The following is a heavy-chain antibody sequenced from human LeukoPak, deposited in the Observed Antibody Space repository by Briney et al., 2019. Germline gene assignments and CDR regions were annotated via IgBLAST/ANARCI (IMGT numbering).Heavy chain of an antibody. CDR1: GGAITSFY. D-gene: IGHD3-3*01. CDR3: ASLAWSNYSMNY. Sequence: PSETLSLPYTVSGGAITSFYGRCIRQPPGKGLEWIGYINNSGRTNYKPALKSRVTISLDTSKNQLSLKLNSVTAADTAVYFCASLAWSNYSMNYWGQGTLVTVSS. CDR2: INNSGRT. V-gene: IGHV4-59*08. J-gene: IGHJ4*02.